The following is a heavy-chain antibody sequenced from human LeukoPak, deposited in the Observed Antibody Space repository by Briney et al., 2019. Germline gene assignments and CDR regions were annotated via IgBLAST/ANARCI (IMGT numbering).Heavy chain of an antibody. CDR2: INPNSGGT. J-gene: IGHJ6*03. V-gene: IGHV1-2*02. Sequence: ASVKVSCKASGYTFTGHYVHWVRQAPGQGLEWMGWINPNSGGTNYAQKFQGRVTMTRDTSISTAYMELSRLRSDDTAVYYCARSPSGAADNYYYYYMDVWGKGTTVTISS. D-gene: IGHD6-13*01. CDR3: ARSPSGAADNYYYYYMDV. CDR1: GYTFTGHY.